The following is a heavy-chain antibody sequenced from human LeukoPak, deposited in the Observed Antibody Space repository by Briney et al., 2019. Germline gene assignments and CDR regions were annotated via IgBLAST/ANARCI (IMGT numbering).Heavy chain of an antibody. CDR1: GFTFSSYG. V-gene: IGHV3-30*02. CDR2: IRYDGSNK. CDR3: ARDWWELPHRNKELVYYYYYYGMDV. D-gene: IGHD1-26*01. J-gene: IGHJ6*02. Sequence: GGSLRLSCAASGFTFSSYGMHWVRQAPGKGLEWVAFIRYDGSNKYYADSVKGRFTISRDNSKNTLYLQMNSLRAEDTAVYYCARDWWELPHRNKELVYYYYYYGMDVWGQGTTVTVS.